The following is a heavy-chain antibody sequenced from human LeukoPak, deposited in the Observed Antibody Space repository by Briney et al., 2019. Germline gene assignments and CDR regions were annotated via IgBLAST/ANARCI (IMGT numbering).Heavy chain of an antibody. V-gene: IGHV4-4*02. Sequence: PSGTLSLTCAISGGSISSSNWWTWVRQPPGKGLEWVGEIYLRGNTNYNPSLESRVTISVDESKTQLSLRLESVTAADTAVYYCARVDTAMVGFPFDYWGQGTLVTVSS. D-gene: IGHD5-18*01. J-gene: IGHJ4*02. CDR2: IYLRGNT. CDR1: GGSISSSNW. CDR3: ARVDTAMVGFPFDY.